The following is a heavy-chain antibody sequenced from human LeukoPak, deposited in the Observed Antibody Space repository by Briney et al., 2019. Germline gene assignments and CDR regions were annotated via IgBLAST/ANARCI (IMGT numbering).Heavy chain of an antibody. J-gene: IGHJ6*03. CDR1: GGTFSSYA. CDR2: IIPIFGTA. D-gene: IGHD1-26*01. CDR3: ARQSSSYYSYYYYYYMDV. V-gene: IGHV1-69*13. Sequence: ASVKVSCKASGGTFSSYAISWVRQAPGQGLEWMGGIIPIFGTANYAQKFQGRVTITADESTSTAYMELSSLRSEDTAVYYCARQSSSYYSYYYYYYMDVWGKGTTVTVSS.